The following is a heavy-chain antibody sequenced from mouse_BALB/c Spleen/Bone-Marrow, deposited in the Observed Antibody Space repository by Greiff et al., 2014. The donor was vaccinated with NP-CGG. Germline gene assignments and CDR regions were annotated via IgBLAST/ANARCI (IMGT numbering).Heavy chain of an antibody. J-gene: IGHJ2*01. V-gene: IGHV1-22*01. CDR3: ARGRWYY. D-gene: IGHD2-3*01. CDR2: VNPNIGGT. Sequence: VQLKESGPELVKPGASVKISCKTSGYTFTDYTLHWVKQSHGKSLEWIGGVNPNIGGTSYNQKFKGKASLTVNKSSTTAYMELRSLTSEDSAVYYWARGRWYYWGQGTTLTVSS. CDR1: GYTFTDYT.